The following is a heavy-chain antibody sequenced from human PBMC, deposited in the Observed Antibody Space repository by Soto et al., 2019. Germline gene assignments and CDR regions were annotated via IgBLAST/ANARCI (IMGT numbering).Heavy chain of an antibody. D-gene: IGHD6-13*01. V-gene: IGHV1-69*06. CDR2: IIPIFGTA. CDR3: ARGKIAESLNHDYYGMDV. Sequence: GASVKVSSTASGRTFSSYTIRWVRHAPGQGLEWMRGIIPIFGTANYAQKFQGTVTITAEKSTSTVYMELSSLRSEHTAVYFYARGKIAESLNHDYYGMDVWGQGTTVTVSS. J-gene: IGHJ6*02. CDR1: GRTFSSYT.